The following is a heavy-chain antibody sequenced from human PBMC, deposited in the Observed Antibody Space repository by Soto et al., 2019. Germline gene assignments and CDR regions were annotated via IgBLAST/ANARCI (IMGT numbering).Heavy chain of an antibody. CDR2: ISSSSSNI. CDR3: ARDMVRGVSSFDY. CDR1: GFTFSSYS. D-gene: IGHD3-10*01. Sequence: EVQLVESGGGLVKPGGSLRLSCAASGFTFSSYSMNWVRQAPGKGLEWVSSISSSSSNIYYADSVKGRFTISRENEKNSLYMQMNSLRAEDTAVYYCARDMVRGVSSFDYWGQGTLVTVSS. V-gene: IGHV3-21*01. J-gene: IGHJ4*02.